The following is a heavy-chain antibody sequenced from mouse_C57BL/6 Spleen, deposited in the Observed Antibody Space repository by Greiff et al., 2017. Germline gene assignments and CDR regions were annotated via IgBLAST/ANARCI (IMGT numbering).Heavy chain of an antibody. CDR2: IYPGSGST. CDR1: GYTFTSYW. CDR3: AREDSSGNGDY. J-gene: IGHJ2*01. V-gene: IGHV1-55*01. D-gene: IGHD3-2*02. Sequence: QVQLQQPGAELVKPGASVKMSCKASGYTFTSYWITWVKQRPGQGLEWIGDIYPGSGSTNYNEKFKSKATLTVDTPSSTAYMQLSSLTSEDSAVYYCAREDSSGNGDYWGQGTTLTVSS.